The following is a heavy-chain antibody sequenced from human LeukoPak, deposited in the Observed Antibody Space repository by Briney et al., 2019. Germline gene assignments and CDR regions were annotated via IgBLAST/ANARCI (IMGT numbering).Heavy chain of an antibody. CDR1: GYTFTGYY. J-gene: IGHJ6*02. CDR2: MNPNSGGT. Sequence: ASVKVSCKASGYTFTGYYMNWVRQAPGQGLEWMGWMNPNSGGTDYAQKLQGRVTMTRDTSISTDYMELSRLRSDDTAVYYCAREQIVVVPAAMVYYGMDVWGQGTTVTVSS. V-gene: IGHV1-2*02. D-gene: IGHD2-2*01. CDR3: AREQIVVVPAAMVYYGMDV.